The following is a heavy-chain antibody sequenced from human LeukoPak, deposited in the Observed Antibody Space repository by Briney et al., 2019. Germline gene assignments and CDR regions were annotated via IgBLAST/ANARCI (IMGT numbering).Heavy chain of an antibody. J-gene: IGHJ4*02. V-gene: IGHV3-53*01. CDR2: IYTGGTT. D-gene: IGHD3-10*01. CDR1: EFSVSSNY. Sequence: GGSLRLSCAASEFSVSSNYMSWVRQAPGKGLEWVSLIYTGGTTYYADSVKGRFTISRDKTKNTLYLQMNSLRAEDTAVYYCAGDTGYGSGSFDYWGQGTLVTVSS. CDR3: AGDTGYGSGSFDY.